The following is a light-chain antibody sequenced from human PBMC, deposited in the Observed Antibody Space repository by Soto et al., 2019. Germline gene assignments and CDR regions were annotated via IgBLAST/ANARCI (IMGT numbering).Light chain of an antibody. CDR2: DAS. CDR3: EQRSNWPQIT. Sequence: EIVLTQSPATLPLSPGERATLSCRASQSVSKYFAWYQQKPGQAPRLLIHDASNRATGIPARFSGSESGTDFTLTISSLEPEDFGVYYCEQRSNWPQITFGGGTKVEIK. CDR1: QSVSKY. V-gene: IGKV3-11*01. J-gene: IGKJ4*01.